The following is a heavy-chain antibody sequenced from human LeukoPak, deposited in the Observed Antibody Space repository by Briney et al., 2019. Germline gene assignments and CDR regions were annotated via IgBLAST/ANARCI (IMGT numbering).Heavy chain of an antibody. CDR1: GSSLSSYY. V-gene: IGHV4-59*01. Sequence: PSETLSLTCTASGSSLSSYYWSWIRQPPGKGQEWIGYIYYSGSTSYNPSLKSRVTISVDTSKNQFSLKLTSVTAADTALYYCARDLRGSSCYDYWGQGTLVTVSS. CDR2: IYYSGST. D-gene: IGHD2-2*01. CDR3: ARDLRGSSCYDY. J-gene: IGHJ4*02.